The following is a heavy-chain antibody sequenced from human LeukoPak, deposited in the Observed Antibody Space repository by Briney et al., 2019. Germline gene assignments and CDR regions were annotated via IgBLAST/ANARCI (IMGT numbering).Heavy chain of an antibody. Sequence: SETLYLTCAVSGYSISSGYYWGWIRQPPGKGLEWIGSIYHSGSTYYNPSLKSRVTISVDTSKNQFSLKLSSVTAADTAVYYCATLWSGTLYMDVWGKGTTVTVSS. CDR2: IYHSGST. CDR1: GYSISSGYY. J-gene: IGHJ6*03. CDR3: ATLWSGTLYMDV. D-gene: IGHD3-3*01. V-gene: IGHV4-38-2*01.